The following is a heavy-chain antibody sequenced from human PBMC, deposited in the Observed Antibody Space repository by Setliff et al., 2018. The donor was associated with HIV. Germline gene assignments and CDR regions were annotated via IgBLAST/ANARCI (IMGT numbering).Heavy chain of an antibody. V-gene: IGHV4-61*02. CDR3: ARDQPQDYDSLTGYYTGRYFDY. J-gene: IGHJ4*02. D-gene: IGHD3-9*01. Sequence: SETLSLTCTVSVGSVSSGNHYWSWIRQPAGKGLEWIGRIYTSGSTNYNPSLKSRVTISVDTSKNQFSLKLTSVTAADTAVYYCARDQPQDYDSLTGYYTGRYFDYWGRGTLVTVSS. CDR1: VGSVSSGNHY. CDR2: IYTSGST.